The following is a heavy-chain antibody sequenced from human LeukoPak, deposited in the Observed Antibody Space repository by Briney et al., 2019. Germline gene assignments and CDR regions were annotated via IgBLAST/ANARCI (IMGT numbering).Heavy chain of an antibody. Sequence: GASVKVSCKASGYTFTTYPINWVRQAPGQGLEWMGIINPSGGSTSYAQKFQGRVTMTRDTSTSTVYMELSSLRSEDTAVYYCARDWTHCGGDCYFLFGSFGAFDIWGQGTMVTVSS. CDR2: INPSGGST. D-gene: IGHD2-21*02. V-gene: IGHV1-46*01. J-gene: IGHJ3*02. CDR3: ARDWTHCGGDCYFLFGSFGAFDI. CDR1: GYTFTTYP.